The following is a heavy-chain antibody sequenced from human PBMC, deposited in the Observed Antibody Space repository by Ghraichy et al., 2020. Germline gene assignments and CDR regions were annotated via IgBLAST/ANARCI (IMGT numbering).Heavy chain of an antibody. CDR3: ATIAAASHTQN. CDR2: ISTTSVYI. Sequence: GGSLRLSCAASGFTFSTFNMNWVRQAPGKGLEWVSSISTTSVYIHYADSVKGRFTISRDNAKNSVYLQMNNLTAEDTAVYYCATIAAASHTQNWGQGTLVTVSS. CDR1: GFTFSTFN. V-gene: IGHV3-21*01. D-gene: IGHD6-13*01. J-gene: IGHJ4*02.